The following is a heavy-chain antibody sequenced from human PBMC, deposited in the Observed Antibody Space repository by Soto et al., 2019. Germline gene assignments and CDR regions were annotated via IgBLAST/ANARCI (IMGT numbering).Heavy chain of an antibody. J-gene: IGHJ6*02. CDR1: GFTFSSYA. CDR3: AKSPGYCSGGSCYPARSHYYYGMDV. V-gene: IGHV3-23*01. CDR2: ISGSGGST. Sequence: GSLRLSCAASGFTFSSYAMSWVRQAPGKGLEWVSAISGSGGSTYYADSVKGRFTISRDNSKNTLYLQMNSLRAEDTAVYYCAKSPGYCSGGSCYPARSHYYYGMDVWGQGTTVTVSS. D-gene: IGHD2-15*01.